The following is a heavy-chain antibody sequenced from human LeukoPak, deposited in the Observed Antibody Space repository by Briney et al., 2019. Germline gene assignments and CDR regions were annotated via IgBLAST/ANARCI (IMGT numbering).Heavy chain of an antibody. D-gene: IGHD3-22*01. Sequence: SETLSLTCTVSGGSISGYYWSWIRQPPGKGLEWMVYIYYSGSTKYNPSLKSRVTMSVHTSRNQFYLKLRSVTAADTAVYYCARGGLENGYHSNDGFDIWGQGTMVTVSS. CDR1: GGSISGYY. CDR3: ARGGLENGYHSNDGFDI. V-gene: IGHV4-59*01. CDR2: IYYSGST. J-gene: IGHJ3*02.